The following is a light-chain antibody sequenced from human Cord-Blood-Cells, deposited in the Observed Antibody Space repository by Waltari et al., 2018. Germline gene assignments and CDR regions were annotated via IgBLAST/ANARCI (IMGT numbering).Light chain of an antibody. J-gene: IGLJ3*02. CDR1: SSNIGSNY. CDR3: AAWDDSLSGWV. CDR2: RNK. Sequence: QSVLTQPPSASGTPGQRVTISCSGSSSNIGSNYVYWYQQLPGTAPKLLIYRNKQRPSGVPGRFSGSKSGPSASLAISGLRSEDEADYYCAAWDDSLSGWVFGGGTKLTVL. V-gene: IGLV1-47*01.